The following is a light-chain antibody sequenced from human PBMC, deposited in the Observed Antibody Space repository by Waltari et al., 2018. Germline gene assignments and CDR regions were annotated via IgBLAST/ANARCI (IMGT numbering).Light chain of an antibody. CDR3: ASWDDSLRGV. J-gene: IGLJ1*01. V-gene: IGLV1-47*01. Sequence: QSVLTQPPSASGTPGQRVTISCSGSSSNIGSNYVYWYQQLPGTAPKLRICRNHERPSGGTDGISGSKSGASASLASSGLRSDDEADYYCASWDDSLRGVFGTGTKVTVL. CDR1: SSNIGSNY. CDR2: RNH.